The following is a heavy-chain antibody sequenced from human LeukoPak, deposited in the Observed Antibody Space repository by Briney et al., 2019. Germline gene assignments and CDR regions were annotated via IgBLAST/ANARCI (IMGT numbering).Heavy chain of an antibody. CDR3: ARDYGDHAFDC. CDR2: IYYSGSP. D-gene: IGHD4-17*01. CDR1: GGSIRSYY. J-gene: IGHJ4*02. Sequence: SETLSLTCTVSGGSIRSYYWSWIRQPPGKGLEWVGYIYYSGSPNYNPSLKSRVTTSIDTSRNQFSLKLSSVTAADTAVYYCARDYGDHAFDCWGQGTLVTVSS. V-gene: IGHV4-59*01.